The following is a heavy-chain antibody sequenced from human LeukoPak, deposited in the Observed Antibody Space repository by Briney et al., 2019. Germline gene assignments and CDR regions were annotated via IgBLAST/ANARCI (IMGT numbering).Heavy chain of an antibody. Sequence: SQTLSLTCAVSGGSISSGGYSWSGIRQPTGKALEWIGYIYPSGSTNYNPSLKSRVTISIDRSKNQFSLKLSSVTAADTAVYYCARSLRGTDFDYWGQGTLVTVSS. CDR1: GGSISSGGYS. V-gene: IGHV4-30-2*01. J-gene: IGHJ4*02. D-gene: IGHD3-10*01. CDR2: IYPSGST. CDR3: ARSLRGTDFDY.